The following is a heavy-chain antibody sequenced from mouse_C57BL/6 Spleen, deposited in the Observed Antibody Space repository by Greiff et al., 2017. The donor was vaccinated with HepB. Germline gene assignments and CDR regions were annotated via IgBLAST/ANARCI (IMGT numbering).Heavy chain of an antibody. CDR2: IDPSDSYT. CDR1: GYTFTSYW. V-gene: IGHV1-69*01. CDR3: ARRYYDTFYAMDY. Sequence: VKLQQPGAELVMPGASVKLSCKASGYTFTSYWMHWVKQRPGQGLEWIGEIDPSDSYTNYNQKFKGKSTLTVDKSSSTAYMQLSSLTSEDSAVYYCARRYYDTFYAMDYWGQGTSVTVSS. J-gene: IGHJ4*01. D-gene: IGHD2-4*01.